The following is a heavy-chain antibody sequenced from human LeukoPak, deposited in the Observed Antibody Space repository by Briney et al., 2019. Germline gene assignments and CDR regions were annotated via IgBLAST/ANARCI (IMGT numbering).Heavy chain of an antibody. Sequence: ASVEVSCKVSGYTLTELSMHWVRQAPGKGLEWMGGFDPEDGETIYAQKFQGRVTMTEDTSTDTAYMELSSLRSEDTAVYYCATDETGYDQEYGMDVWGQGTTVTVSS. CDR2: FDPEDGET. CDR3: ATDETGYDQEYGMDV. CDR1: GYTLTELS. J-gene: IGHJ6*02. D-gene: IGHD5-12*01. V-gene: IGHV1-24*01.